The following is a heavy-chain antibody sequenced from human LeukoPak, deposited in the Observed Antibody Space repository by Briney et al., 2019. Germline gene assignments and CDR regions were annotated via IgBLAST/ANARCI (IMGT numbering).Heavy chain of an antibody. D-gene: IGHD5-24*01. Sequence: SETLSLTCTVSGDSISSGDYYWSWIRQPAGRGLEWIGRIYTSGSTNYNPSLKSRVTISVDTSKNQFSLKLSSVTAADTAVYYCARGKRWLQLDDAFDIWGQGTMVTVSS. CDR1: GDSISSGDYY. V-gene: IGHV4-61*02. CDR2: IYTSGST. J-gene: IGHJ3*02. CDR3: ARGKRWLQLDDAFDI.